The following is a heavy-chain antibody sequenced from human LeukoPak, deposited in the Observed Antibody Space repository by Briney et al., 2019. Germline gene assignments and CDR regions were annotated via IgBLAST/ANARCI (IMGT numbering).Heavy chain of an antibody. CDR3: ARQPGSGA. J-gene: IGHJ5*02. V-gene: IGHV5-51*01. CDR1: GYSFNSYW. Sequence: GESLKISCKGFGYSFNSYWIAWVRQMPGKGLEWMGIIFPGDSDTRYSPSFQGQVTISADKSISTAYLQWRSLRASDSAMYYCARQPGSGAWGQGTLVTVAS. CDR2: IFPGDSDT. D-gene: IGHD1-14*01.